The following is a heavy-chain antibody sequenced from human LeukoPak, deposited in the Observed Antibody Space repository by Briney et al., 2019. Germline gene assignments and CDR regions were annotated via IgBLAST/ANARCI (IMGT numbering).Heavy chain of an antibody. CDR2: INSDGSST. V-gene: IGHV3-74*01. J-gene: IGHJ6*03. CDR1: GFTFSSYW. CDR3: AREGYSYGTSYYYYYYMDV. D-gene: IGHD5-18*01. Sequence: GGSLRLSCAASGFTFSSYWMHWVRQAPGKGLVWVSRINSDGSSTSYADSVRGRFSISRDNAKNTLYLQMNSLRAEDTAVYYCAREGYSYGTSYYYYYYMDVWGKGTTVTVSS.